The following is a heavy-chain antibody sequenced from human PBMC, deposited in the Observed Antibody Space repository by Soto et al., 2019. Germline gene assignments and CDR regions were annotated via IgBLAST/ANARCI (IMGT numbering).Heavy chain of an antibody. CDR1: GGIFSTYA. D-gene: IGHD3-10*01. V-gene: IGHV1-69*01. CDR2: IIPIFGTP. CDR3: ARDRDDYGSGNYYNRLDF. J-gene: IGHJ4*02. Sequence: QVQLVQSGAEVKKPGSSVKVSCKASGGIFSTYAISWLRQAPGQGLECMGGIIPIFGTPNYAQRFQGRVTITADESTSTAYMELSRLRSEDTAVYYCARDRDDYGSGNYYNRLDFWGQGTLVTVSS.